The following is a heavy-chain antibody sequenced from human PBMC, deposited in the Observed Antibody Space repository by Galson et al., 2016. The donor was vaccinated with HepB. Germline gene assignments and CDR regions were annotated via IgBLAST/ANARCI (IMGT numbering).Heavy chain of an antibody. J-gene: IGHJ6*02. D-gene: IGHD1-26*01. V-gene: IGHV5-10-1*01. CDR2: IDPRDSYT. Sequence: QSGAEVKKPGESLRISCKGSGYTFTTYRISWVRQMPGKGLEWMGRIDPRDSYTNYSPSFEGHVTISADTSLSTAYLQWSSLKASDTATYYCARRGTSGVPYYSGTDGWGQGTTVTVSS. CDR1: GYTFTTYR. CDR3: ARRGTSGVPYYSGTDG.